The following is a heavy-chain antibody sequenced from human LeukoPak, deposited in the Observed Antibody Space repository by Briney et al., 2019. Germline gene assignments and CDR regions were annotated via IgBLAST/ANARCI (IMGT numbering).Heavy chain of an antibody. CDR2: VYHSGST. Sequence: SGTLSLTCTVSNGSISGSDWWSWVRQPPGKGLEWIGEVYHSGSTHYNPSLKSRVTISVDKSENQFSLKLNSVTAADTAIYYCASRSYLGIWFDPWGQGTLVTVSS. CDR3: ASRSYLGIWFDP. D-gene: IGHD1-26*01. CDR1: NGSISGSDW. V-gene: IGHV4-4*02. J-gene: IGHJ5*02.